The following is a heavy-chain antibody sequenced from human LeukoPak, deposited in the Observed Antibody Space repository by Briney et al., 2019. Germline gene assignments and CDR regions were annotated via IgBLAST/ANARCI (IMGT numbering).Heavy chain of an antibody. Sequence: GGSLRLSCAASGFTFSSYAMSWVRQAPGKGLEWVSVLSCSGGSTYYADSVKGRFNISRDNSKNTLYLQMNSLRAEDTAVYYCAQKGGWRQFIGGAFDIWGQGTMVTVSS. J-gene: IGHJ3*02. CDR2: LSCSGGST. CDR1: GFTFSSYA. CDR3: AQKGGWRQFIGGAFDI. V-gene: IGHV3-23*01. D-gene: IGHD5-24*01.